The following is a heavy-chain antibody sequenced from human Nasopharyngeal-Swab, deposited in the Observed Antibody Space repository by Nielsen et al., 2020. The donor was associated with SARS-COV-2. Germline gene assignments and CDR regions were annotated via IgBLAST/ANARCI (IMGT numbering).Heavy chain of an antibody. CDR2: IKQDGSEK. Sequence: GGSLSLSCAASGFTFSSYWMSWVRQSPGKGLEWVGDIKQDGSEKYYVDSVKGRFTISRDNANNSLYLQMNSLRAEDTAVYYCARDQYYDSSGYYYYGMDVWGQGTTVTVSS. V-gene: IGHV3-7*01. J-gene: IGHJ6*02. CDR3: ARDQYYDSSGYYYYGMDV. D-gene: IGHD3-22*01. CDR1: GFTFSSYW.